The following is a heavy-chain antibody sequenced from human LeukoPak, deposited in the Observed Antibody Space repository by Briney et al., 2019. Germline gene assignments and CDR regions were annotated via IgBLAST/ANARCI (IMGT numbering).Heavy chain of an antibody. CDR1: GFTFSSQA. V-gene: IGHV3-23*01. D-gene: IGHD3-3*01. J-gene: IGHJ4*02. CDR3: AKDLEGFDY. Sequence: GGSLRLSCVVSGFTFSSQAMSWVRQAPGKGLEWIASISESGDVTFHVDSGKGRFTIFRDNSKNTLYLQMNSLRAEDTAVYYCAKDLEGFDYWGQGTLVTVSS. CDR2: ISESGDVT.